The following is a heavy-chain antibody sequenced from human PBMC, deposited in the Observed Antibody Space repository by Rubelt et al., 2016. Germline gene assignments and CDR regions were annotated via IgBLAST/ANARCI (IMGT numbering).Heavy chain of an antibody. Sequence: QVQLQQWGAGLLKPSETLSLTCAVYGGSFSGYYWGWIRQPPGKGLEWIGSIYYSGSTYYNPSLKSRVTISVDTSKNQFSLKLSSVTAADTAVYYCARHGRAAARYYVWGQGTTVTVSS. V-gene: IGHV4-34*01. D-gene: IGHD6-13*01. CDR1: GGSFSGYY. J-gene: IGHJ6*02. CDR3: ARHGRAAARYYV. CDR2: IYYSGST.